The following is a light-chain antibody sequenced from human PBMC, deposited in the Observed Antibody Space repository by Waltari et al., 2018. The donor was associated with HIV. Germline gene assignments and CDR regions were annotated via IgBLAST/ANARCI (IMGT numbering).Light chain of an antibody. Sequence: QSALTQPASVSGSPGQSITISCPGPSSDIGGYIYVSWYQQHSGKAPKLMIYDASNRPSGVSDRFSGSKSGNTASLTISGLQAEDEADYYCVSYTSSSTLILGGGTKVTVL. J-gene: IGLJ2*01. CDR1: SSDIGGYIY. CDR3: VSYTSSSTLI. CDR2: DAS. V-gene: IGLV2-14*01.